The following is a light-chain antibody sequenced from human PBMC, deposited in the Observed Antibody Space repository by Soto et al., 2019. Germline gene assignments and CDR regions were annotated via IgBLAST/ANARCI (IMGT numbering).Light chain of an antibody. CDR3: QQSYSTPLT. Sequence: DIQMTQSPASLSASVGDRVTITCRASQSVNTYLNWYQQKPGKAPQALIYAVSSLQSGVPSRFSGSGSGTDFTLTVSGLPPEDFATYYCQQSYSTPLTFGGGTTVELK. J-gene: IGKJ4*01. CDR1: QSVNTY. V-gene: IGKV1-39*01. CDR2: AVS.